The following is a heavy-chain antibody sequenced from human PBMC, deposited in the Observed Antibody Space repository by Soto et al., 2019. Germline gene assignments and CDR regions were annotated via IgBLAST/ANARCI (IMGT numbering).Heavy chain of an antibody. J-gene: IGHJ4*02. CDR2: IYYSGST. CDR1: GGSISSGGYY. Sequence: QVQLQESGPGLVKPSQTLSLTCTVSGGSISSGGYYWSWIRQHPGKGLEWIGYIYYSGSTYYNPSLKGRATISVDTSKNQFSLKLSSVTAADTAVYYCARGYDILTFDYWGLGTLVTVSS. V-gene: IGHV4-31*03. CDR3: ARGYDILTFDY. D-gene: IGHD3-9*01.